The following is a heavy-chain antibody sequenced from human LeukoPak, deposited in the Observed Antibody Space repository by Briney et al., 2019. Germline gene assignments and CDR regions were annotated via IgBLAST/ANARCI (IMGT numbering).Heavy chain of an antibody. CDR2: IFSSGST. Sequence: SETLSLTCTVSHFSISNYYWSWIRQSPGKGLEWIGYIFSSGSTNFNPSLESRVTMSADTSKNQFSLRLTSVTAADAAVYYCARGYYYGSGSYYPDYWGQGTLVTVSS. CDR3: ARGYYYGSGSYYPDY. CDR1: HFSISNYY. J-gene: IGHJ4*02. V-gene: IGHV4-59*08. D-gene: IGHD3-10*01.